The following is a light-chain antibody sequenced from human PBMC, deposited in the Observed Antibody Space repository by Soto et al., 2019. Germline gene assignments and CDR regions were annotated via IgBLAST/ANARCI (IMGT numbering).Light chain of an antibody. V-gene: IGLV2-11*01. Sequence: QSALTQPRSVSGSPGQSVTISCTGTSSDVGGYDFVSWYQRHPGKAPKFIIYDVTKRPLGVPDRFSGSKSGNTAFLTISGLQAEDEADYYCCSYAGTSTFVLFGGGTKVTVL. J-gene: IGLJ3*02. CDR2: DVT. CDR3: CSYAGTSTFVL. CDR1: SSDVGGYDF.